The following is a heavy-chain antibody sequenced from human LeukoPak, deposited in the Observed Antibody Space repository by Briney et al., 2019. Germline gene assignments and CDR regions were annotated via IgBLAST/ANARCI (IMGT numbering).Heavy chain of an antibody. CDR3: ASQPAAADVDY. CDR2: IKQDGSKK. Sequence: GGSLRLSCAASGFTFSSYWMTWLRQAPGKGLEWVANIKQDGSKKTYVDSVKGRFTISRDNAKSSLYLQMNSLRADDTGVYYCASQPAAADVDYWGQGTLVTVSS. D-gene: IGHD2-2*01. V-gene: IGHV3-7*03. J-gene: IGHJ4*02. CDR1: GFTFSSYW.